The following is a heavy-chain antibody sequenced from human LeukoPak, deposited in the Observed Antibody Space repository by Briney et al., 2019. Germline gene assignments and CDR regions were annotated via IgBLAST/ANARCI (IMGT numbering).Heavy chain of an antibody. J-gene: IGHJ4*02. D-gene: IGHD6-6*01. CDR1: GGTFSSYA. CDR2: IIPIFGTA. Sequence: GASVKVSCKASGGTFSSYAISWVRQAPGQGLEWMGGIIPIFGTANYAQKFQGRVTITADVSTSTAYMELSSLRSEDTAVYYCARGSTLEYSSSPDYWGQGTLVTVSS. CDR3: ARGSTLEYSSSPDY. V-gene: IGHV1-69*13.